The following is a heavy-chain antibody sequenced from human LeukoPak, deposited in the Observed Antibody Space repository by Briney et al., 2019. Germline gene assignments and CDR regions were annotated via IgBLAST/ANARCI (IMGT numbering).Heavy chain of an antibody. CDR3: ARDARPPSSGWSRFFDY. CDR2: IIPVVDTA. D-gene: IGHD6-19*01. Sequence: ASVTVSCTASGGTFSGFAISWVRQAPGQGLEWMGSIIPVVDTAHYAQKFQGRVTITADESTSTAYMELSSLRSEDTAVYYCARDARPPSSGWSRFFDYWGQGTLVTVSS. J-gene: IGHJ4*02. CDR1: GGTFSGFA. V-gene: IGHV1-69*11.